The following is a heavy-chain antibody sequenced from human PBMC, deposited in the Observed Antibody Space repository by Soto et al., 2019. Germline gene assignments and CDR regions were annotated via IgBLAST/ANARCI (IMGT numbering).Heavy chain of an antibody. CDR3: ARPITIFGVDLYGMDV. J-gene: IGHJ6*02. CDR2: ISAYNGNT. Sequence: QVQLVQSGAEVKKPGASVKVSCKASGYTFTSYGISWVRQAPGQGLEWMGWISAYNGNTNYAQKLQGRVAMTTDTSTSTAYMELRSLRSDDTAVYYCARPITIFGVDLYGMDVWGQGTTVTVSS. CDR1: GYTFTSYG. D-gene: IGHD3-3*01. V-gene: IGHV1-18*01.